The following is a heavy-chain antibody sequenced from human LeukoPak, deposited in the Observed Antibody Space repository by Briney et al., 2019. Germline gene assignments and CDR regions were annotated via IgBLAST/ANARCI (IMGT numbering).Heavy chain of an antibody. V-gene: IGHV4-34*01. CDR2: INHSGST. Sequence: PSETLSLTCAAYGGSFSGYYWSLIRQPPGKGLEWIGEINHSGSTNYNPSLKSRVTISVDTSKNQFSLKLSSVTAADTAVYYCARGRDAAYDYVWGSYRSPFGYWGQGTLVTVSS. CDR3: ARGRDAAYDYVWGSYRSPFGY. J-gene: IGHJ4*02. CDR1: GGSFSGYY. D-gene: IGHD3-16*02.